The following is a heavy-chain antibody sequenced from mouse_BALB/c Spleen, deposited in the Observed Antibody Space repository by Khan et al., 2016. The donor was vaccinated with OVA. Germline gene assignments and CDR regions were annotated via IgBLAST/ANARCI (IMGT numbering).Heavy chain of an antibody. CDR1: GYTFTNYG. D-gene: IGHD6-1*01. Sequence: QIQLVQSGPELKKPGETVKISCKASGYTFTNYGMNWVKQTPGQGLKWMGWINTYTGEPTYVDDFKGRFAFSLETSASTAYLQINNLKNEDTATYFCAQPPYFSYVMVYWGQGTSVTVSS. CDR3: AQPPYFSYVMVY. CDR2: INTYTGEP. J-gene: IGHJ4*01. V-gene: IGHV9-3-1*01.